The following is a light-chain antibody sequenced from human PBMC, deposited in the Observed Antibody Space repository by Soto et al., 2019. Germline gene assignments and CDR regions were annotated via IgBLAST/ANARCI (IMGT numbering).Light chain of an antibody. CDR3: QEYKSYPVS. V-gene: IGKV1-5*02. J-gene: IGKJ5*01. CDR1: QSIGTW. CDR2: DAS. Sequence: DIKVTQSPATLSAVVGDRVTIICRARQSIGTWLAWYQQKPGKAPKLLIYDASTLESGVPSRFSGSVSGTEFTLTISSLQPEDVATYYCQEYKSYPVSFGQGTRLDI.